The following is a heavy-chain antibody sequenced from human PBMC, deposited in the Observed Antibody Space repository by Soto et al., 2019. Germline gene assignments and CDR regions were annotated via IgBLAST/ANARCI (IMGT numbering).Heavy chain of an antibody. Sequence: EMQLLESGGGLVQPGGSLRLSCVASGFTFSTYAMSWVRQAPGKGLEWVSAISGSGGGTYYADSVKGRFTIFRDNSKNTLYLQMNSLRAEDTAVYYCAKATTIFGVVIPADYWGQGTLVTVSS. J-gene: IGHJ4*02. V-gene: IGHV3-23*01. CDR3: AKATTIFGVVIPADY. D-gene: IGHD3-3*01. CDR1: GFTFSTYA. CDR2: ISGSGGGT.